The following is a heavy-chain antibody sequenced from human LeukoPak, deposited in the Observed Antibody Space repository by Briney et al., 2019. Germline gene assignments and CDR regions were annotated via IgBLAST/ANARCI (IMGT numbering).Heavy chain of an antibody. D-gene: IGHD2-2*01. CDR1: GYTFTSYG. CDR2: ISAYNGNT. Sequence: ASVKVFCKASGYTFTSYGISWVRQAPGQGLEWMGWISAYNGNTNYAQKLQGRVTMTTDTSTSTAYMELRSLRSDDTAVYYCARGGGVPAAITIDYYYYMDVWGKGTTVTVSS. V-gene: IGHV1-18*01. J-gene: IGHJ6*03. CDR3: ARGGGVPAAITIDYYYYMDV.